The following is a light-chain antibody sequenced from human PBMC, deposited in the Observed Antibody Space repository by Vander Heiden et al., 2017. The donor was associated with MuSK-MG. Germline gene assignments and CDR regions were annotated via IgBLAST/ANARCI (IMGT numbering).Light chain of an antibody. Sequence: EIVMTQSPATLSVSPGERATLSCRASQSVGSNLAWYQQRPGQAPRLLIYGASTRATGIPARFSGSGYGTEFTLTISSRQSEDFAVYYCQQYHNWPPYTFGQGTKMEIK. CDR1: QSVGSN. V-gene: IGKV3-15*01. CDR3: QQYHNWPPYT. J-gene: IGKJ2*01. CDR2: GAS.